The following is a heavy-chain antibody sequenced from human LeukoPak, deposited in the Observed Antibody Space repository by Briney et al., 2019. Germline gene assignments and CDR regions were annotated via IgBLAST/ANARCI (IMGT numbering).Heavy chain of an antibody. CDR2: INPNNGGI. CDR3: ATDCGGDCYSRY. CDR1: GYTLNDYY. D-gene: IGHD2-21*02. Sequence: GASVKVSCKASGYTLNDYYLHWVRQAPGQGLEWMGWINPNNGGIKYAQKFQGRVTMTRDTSISTAYMELSSLKSDDTAVYYCATDCGGDCYSRYWGQGTLVTVSS. J-gene: IGHJ4*02. V-gene: IGHV1-2*02.